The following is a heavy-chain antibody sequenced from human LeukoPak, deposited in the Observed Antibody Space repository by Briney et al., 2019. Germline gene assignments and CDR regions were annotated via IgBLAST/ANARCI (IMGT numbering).Heavy chain of an antibody. CDR1: GYTFTSYG. CDR3: ARGNADYYGSGSYSQLNWFDP. J-gene: IGHJ5*02. D-gene: IGHD3-10*01. CDR2: ISAYNGNT. Sequence: ASVKVSCKASGYTFTSYGISWVRQAPGQGLEWMGWISAYNGNTNYAQKLQGRVTMTTDTSTSTAYMELSSLRSEDTAVYYCARGNADYYGSGSYSQLNWFDPWGQGTLVTVSS. V-gene: IGHV1-18*01.